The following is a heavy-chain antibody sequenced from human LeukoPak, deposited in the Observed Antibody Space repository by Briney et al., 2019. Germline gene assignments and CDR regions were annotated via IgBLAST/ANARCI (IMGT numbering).Heavy chain of an antibody. CDR1: GFTFSSYA. CDR3: AKEGGLFLDTPPHPY. J-gene: IGHJ4*02. D-gene: IGHD2-21*01. V-gene: IGHV3-23*01. Sequence: PGGSLRLSCAASGFTFSSYAMSWVRQAPGKGLEWVSAISGSGGGTYYADSVKGRFTISRDNSKNTLYLQMNSLRAEDTAVYYCAKEGGLFLDTPPHPYWGQGTLVTVSS. CDR2: ISGSGGGT.